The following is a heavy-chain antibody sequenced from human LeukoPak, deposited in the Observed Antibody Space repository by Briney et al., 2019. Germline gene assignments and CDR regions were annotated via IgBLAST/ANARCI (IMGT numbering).Heavy chain of an antibody. V-gene: IGHV1-69*13. D-gene: IGHD3-10*01. CDR3: ARDGPARITMVRGVIFDP. J-gene: IGHJ5*02. CDR2: IIPIFGTA. Sequence: SVKVSCKASGYTFTGYYMHWVRQAPGQGLEWMGGIIPIFGTANYAQKSQGRVTITADESTSTAYMELSSLRSEDTAVYYCARDGPARITMVRGVIFDPWGQGTLVTVSS. CDR1: GYTFTGYY.